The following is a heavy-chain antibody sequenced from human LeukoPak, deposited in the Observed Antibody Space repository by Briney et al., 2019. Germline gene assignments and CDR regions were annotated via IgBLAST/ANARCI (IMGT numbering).Heavy chain of an antibody. Sequence: PSVKVSCKASGYTFTDYYLHWVRQAPGQGLEWMGWINPNSGGTLYAQRFQGRFTMTRDTSISTVYMELSRLISDDTAVYYCAREVPAAIRDWFDPWGQGTLVTVSS. D-gene: IGHD2-2*01. V-gene: IGHV1-2*02. CDR3: AREVPAAIRDWFDP. CDR1: GYTFTDYY. J-gene: IGHJ5*02. CDR2: INPNSGGT.